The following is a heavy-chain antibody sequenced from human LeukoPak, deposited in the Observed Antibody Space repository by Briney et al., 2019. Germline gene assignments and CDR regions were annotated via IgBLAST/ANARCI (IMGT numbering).Heavy chain of an antibody. D-gene: IGHD3-9*01. V-gene: IGHV3-23*01. CDR3: AKWGDYDVLTGYYVPDY. CDR1: GFTFSNYA. Sequence: PGASLRLSCAASGFTFSNYAMSWVRQAPGKGRKWVSAILGSGGSTYYADSVKGRFTVSRDNSMSTLYLQMNSLRADDTALYYCAKWGDYDVLTGYYVPDYWGQGTLVTVSS. J-gene: IGHJ4*02. CDR2: ILGSGGST.